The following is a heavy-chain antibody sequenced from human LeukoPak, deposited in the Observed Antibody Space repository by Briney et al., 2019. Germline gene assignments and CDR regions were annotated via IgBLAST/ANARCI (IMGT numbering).Heavy chain of an antibody. Sequence: GESLKISCKGSGYRFTSDWIGWVRRMPGKGLEWMGIIYPGDSDTRYSPSFQGQLTISADKSVNTAYLQWSSLKASDTAMYYCARLSGRVVCSAGSCYIDSWGQGTLVTVSS. V-gene: IGHV5-51*01. J-gene: IGHJ4*02. CDR3: ARLSGRVVCSAGSCYIDS. CDR2: IYPGDSDT. D-gene: IGHD2-15*01. CDR1: GYRFTSDW.